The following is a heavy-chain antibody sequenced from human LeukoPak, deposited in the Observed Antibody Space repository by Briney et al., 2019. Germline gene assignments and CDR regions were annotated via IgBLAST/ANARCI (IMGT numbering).Heavy chain of an antibody. J-gene: IGHJ6*02. V-gene: IGHV4-31*03. CDR3: AAHLGRRTGMDV. Sequence: SETLSLTCTVSGGSISSGGYYWSWIRQHPGKGLEWIGYIYYSGSTYYNPSLKSRVTISVDTSKNQLSLKLSSVTAADTAVYYCAAHLGRRTGMDVWGQGTTVTVSS. CDR1: GGSISSGGYY. CDR2: IYYSGST.